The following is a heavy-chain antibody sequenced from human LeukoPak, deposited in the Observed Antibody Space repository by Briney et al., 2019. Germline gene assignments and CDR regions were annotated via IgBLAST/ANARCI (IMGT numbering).Heavy chain of an antibody. Sequence: GGSLRLSCAASGFTSSSYEMNWVRQAPGKGLEWVSYISSSGSTIYYADSVKGRFTISRDNAKNSLYLQVNSLRAEDTAVYYCAREFRSYPDYWGQGTLVTVSS. CDR2: ISSSGSTI. J-gene: IGHJ4*02. CDR1: GFTSSSYE. D-gene: IGHD1-26*01. CDR3: AREFRSYPDY. V-gene: IGHV3-48*03.